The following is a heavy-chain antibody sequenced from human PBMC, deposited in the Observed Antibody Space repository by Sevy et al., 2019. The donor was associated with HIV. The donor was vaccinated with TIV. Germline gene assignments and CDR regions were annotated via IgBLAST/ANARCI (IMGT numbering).Heavy chain of an antibody. D-gene: IGHD3-22*01. CDR3: TTEYYYDSSGYYWFDY. J-gene: IGHJ4*02. CDR2: IKSKTDGGTT. V-gene: IGHV3-15*01. CDR1: GFTFSNAW. Sequence: GGSLRLSCAASGFTFSNAWMSWVRQAPGKGLEWVGRIKSKTDGGTTDYAATVKGRFTISRDDSKNTLYLQMNSLKTVYTAVYYCTTEYYYDSSGYYWFDYWGQGTLVTVSS.